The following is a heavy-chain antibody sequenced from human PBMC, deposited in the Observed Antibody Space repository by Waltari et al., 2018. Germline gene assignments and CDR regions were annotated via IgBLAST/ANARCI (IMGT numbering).Heavy chain of an antibody. V-gene: IGHV3-30*18. CDR2: ISYDGSNK. Sequence: QVQLVESGGGVVQPGRSLRLSCAASGFTFSSYGMHWVRQAPGKGLEWVAGISYDGSNKYYADSVKGRFTISRDNSKNTLYLQMNSLRAEDTAVYYCAKLTRQWLVRGRLDYWGQGTLVTVSS. CDR3: AKLTRQWLVRGRLDY. D-gene: IGHD6-19*01. CDR1: GFTFSSYG. J-gene: IGHJ4*02.